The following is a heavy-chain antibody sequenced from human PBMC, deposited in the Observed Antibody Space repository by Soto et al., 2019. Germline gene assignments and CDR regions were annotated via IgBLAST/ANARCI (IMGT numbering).Heavy chain of an antibody. CDR2: ISYDGSNK. CDR1: GFTFSSYA. Sequence: GGSLRLSCAASGFTFSSYAMHWVRQAPGKGLEWVAVISYDGSNKYYADSVKGRFTISRDNSKNTLYLQMNSLRAEDTAVYYCARGLPLADAFDIWGQGTMVTVSS. V-gene: IGHV3-30-3*01. CDR3: ARGLPLADAFDI. J-gene: IGHJ3*02.